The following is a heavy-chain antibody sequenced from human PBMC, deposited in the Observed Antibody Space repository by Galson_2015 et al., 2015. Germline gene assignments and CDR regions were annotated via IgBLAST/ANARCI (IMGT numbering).Heavy chain of an antibody. Sequence: SLRLSCAASGFTLSSYGMHWVRQAPGKGLEWVAVIWYDGSNKYYADSVKGRFTISRDNSKNTLYLQMNSLRAEDTAVYYCARDFLGGSYPGSWGQGTLVTVSS. D-gene: IGHD1-26*01. CDR3: ARDFLGGSYPGS. V-gene: IGHV3-33*01. CDR1: GFTLSSYG. J-gene: IGHJ4*02. CDR2: IWYDGSNK.